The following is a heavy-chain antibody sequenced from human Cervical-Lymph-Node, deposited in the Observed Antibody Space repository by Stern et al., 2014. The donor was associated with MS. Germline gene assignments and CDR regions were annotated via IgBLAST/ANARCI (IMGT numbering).Heavy chain of an antibody. CDR3: VKGRRVGAKDYFDH. J-gene: IGHJ4*02. CDR1: GFTFRHYA. Sequence: EDQLVESGGGLVQPGGSLRLSCAASGFTFRHYAVTWVRQAPGRGLEWVSGVSGSSSQTYYADSVKGRFTISRDNSNSMLYLQMSSLRVEDTAVYYCVKGRRVGAKDYFDHWGQGTLVIVSS. V-gene: IGHV3-23*04. D-gene: IGHD1-26*01. CDR2: VSGSSSQT.